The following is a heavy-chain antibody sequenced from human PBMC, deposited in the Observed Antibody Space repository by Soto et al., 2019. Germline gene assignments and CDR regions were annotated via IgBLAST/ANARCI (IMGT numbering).Heavy chain of an antibody. V-gene: IGHV4-59*01. D-gene: IGHD2-2*01. CDR1: GGSISGYY. J-gene: IGHJ4*02. CDR2: MYNTGST. Sequence: SETLSLTCTVSGGSISGYYWSWIRQPPGKGLEWIGYMYNTGSTVYNPSFKSRVTISVDTSKNQFSLKLSSVTAADTAVYYFARAGGWDIVLVPADPFDYWGQGTLVTVSS. CDR3: ARAGGWDIVLVPADPFDY.